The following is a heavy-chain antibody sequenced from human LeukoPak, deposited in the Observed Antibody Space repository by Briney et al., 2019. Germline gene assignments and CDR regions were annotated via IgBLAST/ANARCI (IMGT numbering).Heavy chain of an antibody. CDR1: GYSFTTYW. CDR2: IYPDDSDT. J-gene: IGHJ4*02. Sequence: GESLKTSCESSGYSFTTYWIGWVRQMPGTGLEWVGAIYPDDSDTRYSPSFQGQVVISADRSISPAYLQSNSLKISDTAMDNYVSQRGYSGNINDFGGRGQVIPVTV. D-gene: IGHD3-10*01. V-gene: IGHV5-51*01. CDR3: VSQRGYSGNINDFGG.